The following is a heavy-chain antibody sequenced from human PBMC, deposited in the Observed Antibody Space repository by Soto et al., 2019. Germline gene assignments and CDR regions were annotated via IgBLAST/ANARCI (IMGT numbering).Heavy chain of an antibody. D-gene: IGHD3-9*01. V-gene: IGHV4-31*03. CDR3: ARIPTFDGILGGSDAT. CDR2: IYASGRT. J-gene: IGHJ4*02. Sequence: SETLSLTCTVSGGSISSGDYYWTWVRQHPGKGLEWIGYIYASGRTYYTPSLKSRVSISVDTSKNQFSLKLSSVAAADTAVYYCARIPTFDGILGGSDATGGQGILVTVSS. CDR1: GGSISSGDYY.